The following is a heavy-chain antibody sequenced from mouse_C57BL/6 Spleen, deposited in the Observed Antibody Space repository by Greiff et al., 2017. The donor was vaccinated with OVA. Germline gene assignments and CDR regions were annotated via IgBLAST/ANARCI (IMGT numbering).Heavy chain of an antibody. D-gene: IGHD2-2*01. CDR3: ARWFLDY. Sequence: QVQLQQPGAELVKPGASVKLSCKASGYTFTSYWMQWVKQRPGQGLAWIGEIDPSDSYPNSNQQFKGKATLTVDTSSSTAYMQLSSLTSEGSAVYYCARWFLDYWGQGTTLTVSS. CDR2: IDPSDSYP. J-gene: IGHJ2*01. V-gene: IGHV1-50*01. CDR1: GYTFTSYW.